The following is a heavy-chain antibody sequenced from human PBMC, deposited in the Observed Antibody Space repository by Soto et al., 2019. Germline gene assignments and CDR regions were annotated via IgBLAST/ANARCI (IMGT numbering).Heavy chain of an antibody. CDR3: ARVPTAAAGTPFFAY. D-gene: IGHD6-13*01. CDR1: GFTFSSYA. Sequence: QVQLVESGGGVVQPGRSLRLSCAASGFTFSSYAMHWVRQAPGKGLEWVAVISYDGSNKYYADSVKGRFTISRDNSKNTLYLQMNSLRAEDTAVYYCARVPTAAAGTPFFAYWGQGTLVTVSS. V-gene: IGHV3-30-3*01. CDR2: ISYDGSNK. J-gene: IGHJ4*02.